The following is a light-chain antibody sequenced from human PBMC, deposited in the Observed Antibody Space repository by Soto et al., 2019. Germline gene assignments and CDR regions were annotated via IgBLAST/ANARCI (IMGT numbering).Light chain of an antibody. CDR1: QSVRSY. CDR3: HQRSKWPLT. J-gene: IGKJ4*01. Sequence: EIVLTQSPATLSLSPGERATLSCRASQSVRSYLAWYQQRPGQAPRLLIYDASNRATDIPARFSGSGSGTDFTLTISSLDPEDSAVYYCHQRSKWPLTFGGGTKV. V-gene: IGKV3-11*01. CDR2: DAS.